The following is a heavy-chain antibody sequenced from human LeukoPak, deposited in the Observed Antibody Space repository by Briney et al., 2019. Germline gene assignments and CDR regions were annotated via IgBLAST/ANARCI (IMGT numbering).Heavy chain of an antibody. CDR1: GGSFSGYY. CDR3: ARGPVIGDLTHARYFQH. Sequence: KPSETLSLTCAVYGGSFSGYYWSCIRQPPGKRLESIGEINHSGSTNYNPSLKSRVTISVDTSKNQISLKLGSVTAASTAVYYGARGPVIGDLTHARYFQHWGQGTLVTVSS. D-gene: IGHD2/OR15-2a*01. CDR2: INHSGST. V-gene: IGHV4-34*01. J-gene: IGHJ1*01.